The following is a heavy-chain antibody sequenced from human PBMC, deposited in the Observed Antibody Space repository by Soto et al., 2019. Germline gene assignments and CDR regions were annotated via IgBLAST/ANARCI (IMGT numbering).Heavy chain of an antibody. Sequence: SETLSLTCTVSGGSISSGGYYWSWIRQHPGKGLEWIGYIYYSGSTYYNPSLRSRATISVDTSKNQFSLKLSSVTAADTAVYYCARGPTEAIFINWFDPWGQGTLVTVYS. CDR1: GGSISSGGYY. J-gene: IGHJ5*02. D-gene: IGHD3-9*01. CDR3: ARGPTEAIFINWFDP. CDR2: IYYSGST. V-gene: IGHV4-31*03.